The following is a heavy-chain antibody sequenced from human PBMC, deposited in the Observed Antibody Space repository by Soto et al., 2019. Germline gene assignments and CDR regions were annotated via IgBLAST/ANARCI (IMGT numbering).Heavy chain of an antibody. Sequence: SERLSLTCAVHGESFSGYYWSWIRQSSRMGLEWIGEINHSVSTNYNPSLKSRVTISVDTSKNQFSLKLSSVTAADTAVYYCASRRYYYGSGSRSYYYYYYGMDVWGQGTTVTVS. V-gene: IGHV4-34*01. CDR2: INHSVST. D-gene: IGHD3-10*01. CDR3: ASRRYYYGSGSRSYYYYYYGMDV. J-gene: IGHJ6*02. CDR1: GESFSGYY.